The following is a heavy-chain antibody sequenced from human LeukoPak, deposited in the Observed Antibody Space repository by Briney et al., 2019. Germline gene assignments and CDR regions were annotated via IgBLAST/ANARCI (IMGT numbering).Heavy chain of an antibody. Sequence: SETLSLTCSVSGDFISSYYWSWIRQPPGKGLEWIGYIYFSENTNYNPSLKSRVSVSVDASKNQFSLNLRSVTAADTAVYYCARAGSGWSFDYWGQGTLVTVSS. D-gene: IGHD6-19*01. CDR3: ARAGSGWSFDY. V-gene: IGHV4-59*01. CDR1: GDFISSYY. J-gene: IGHJ4*02. CDR2: IYFSENT.